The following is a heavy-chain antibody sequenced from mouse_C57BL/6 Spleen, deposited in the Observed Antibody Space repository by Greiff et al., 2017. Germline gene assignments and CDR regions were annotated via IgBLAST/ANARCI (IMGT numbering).Heavy chain of an antibody. CDR1: GFHFKNTF. D-gene: IGHD2-3*01. V-gene: IGHV14-3*01. CDR2: IDPANGHT. Sequence: EVQLQQSVAELVRPGASVKLSCTASGFHFKNTFMHWVKQRPEQGLEWIGRIDPANGHTNYSPKFPGKATLTSDTTSNTAYLPLSSLTSEDTDIYYYARLRMVTHWYFDVWGTGTTVTVSS. CDR3: ARLRMVTHWYFDV. J-gene: IGHJ1*03.